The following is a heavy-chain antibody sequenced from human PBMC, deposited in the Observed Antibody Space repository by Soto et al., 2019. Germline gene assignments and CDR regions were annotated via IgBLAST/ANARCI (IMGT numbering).Heavy chain of an antibody. CDR3: ARGRITMIVGVTPFDY. Sequence: QVQLQQSGAGLLKPSETLSLTCAVYGGSFSGYYWSWIRQPPGKGLEWIGEINHSVSTNYNPSLKSRVTISVDTSKNQFSLKLSSVTAADTAVYYCARGRITMIVGVTPFDYWGQGTLVTVAS. V-gene: IGHV4-34*01. D-gene: IGHD3-22*01. CDR1: GGSFSGYY. CDR2: INHSVST. J-gene: IGHJ4*02.